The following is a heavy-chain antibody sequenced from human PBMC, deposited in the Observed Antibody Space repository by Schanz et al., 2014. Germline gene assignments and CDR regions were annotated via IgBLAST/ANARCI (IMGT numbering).Heavy chain of an antibody. V-gene: IGHV1-3*01. Sequence: QVQLVQSGAEVKKPGASVKVSCKASGYTFTSDSMHWVRQAPGQRLEWMGWINAGTGNTEYSQKFQGRVTITRDTLASTAYMEVSSLRSEDTAVYYCASSGAGYSSSWDFDYWGQGTLVTVSA. CDR1: GYTFTSDS. CDR3: ASSGAGYSSSWDFDY. J-gene: IGHJ4*02. CDR2: INAGTGNT. D-gene: IGHD6-13*01.